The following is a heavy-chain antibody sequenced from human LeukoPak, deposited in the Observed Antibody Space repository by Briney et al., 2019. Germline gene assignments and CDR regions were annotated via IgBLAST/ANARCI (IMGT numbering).Heavy chain of an antibody. CDR3: AKSGDSTGFWDFDY. CDR2: ILYDGSNK. V-gene: IGHV3-30*18. Sequence: GGSLRLSCAASGFTFSSYGMHWVRQAPGKGLEWVAVILYDGSNKYYADSVKGRFTISRDNSKNTLYLQMNSLRAEDTAVYYCAKSGDSTGFWDFDYWGQGTLVTVSS. D-gene: IGHD3-22*01. J-gene: IGHJ4*02. CDR1: GFTFSSYG.